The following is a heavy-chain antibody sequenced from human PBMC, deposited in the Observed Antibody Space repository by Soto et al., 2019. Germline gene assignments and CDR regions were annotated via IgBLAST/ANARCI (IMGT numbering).Heavy chain of an antibody. V-gene: IGHV3-23*01. CDR3: AKEKTYSSGWDGMDV. J-gene: IGHJ6*02. Sequence: EVQLLESGGGLVQPGGSLRLSCAASGFTFSSYAMSWVRQAPGKWLEWVSAISGSGVSTYYADSVKGRFTISRDNSKNTLYLQMNSLRAEDTAVYYCAKEKTYSSGWDGMDVWGQGTTVTVSS. CDR2: ISGSGVST. D-gene: IGHD6-19*01. CDR1: GFTFSSYA.